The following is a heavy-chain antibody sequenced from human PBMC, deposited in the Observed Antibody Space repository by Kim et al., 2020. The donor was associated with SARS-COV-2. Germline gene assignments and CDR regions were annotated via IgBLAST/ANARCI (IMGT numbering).Heavy chain of an antibody. CDR2: ISGSGGST. CDR3: AKDLSDSSQAPNDAFDI. D-gene: IGHD6-13*01. V-gene: IGHV3-23*01. CDR1: GFTFSSYA. J-gene: IGHJ3*02. Sequence: GGSLRLSCAASGFTFSSYAMSWVRQVPGKGLEWVSAISGSGGSTYYADSVKGRFTISRDNSKNTLYLQMNSLRAEDTAVYYCAKDLSDSSQAPNDAFDIWGQGTMVTVSS.